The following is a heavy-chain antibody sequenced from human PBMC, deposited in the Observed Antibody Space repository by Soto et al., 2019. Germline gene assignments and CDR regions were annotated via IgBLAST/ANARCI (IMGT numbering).Heavy chain of an antibody. CDR3: AHGGWYVDGPWFDP. V-gene: IGHV2-5*02. J-gene: IGHJ5*02. D-gene: IGHD6-19*01. CDR2: IYWDDDK. Sequence: QITLKESGPTLVKPTQTLTLTCTFSGFSLSTSGVGVGWIRQPPGKALEWLALIYWDDDKRYSPSLKSRVTITKDTAKKQVVLTMTNMDPVDTATYYCAHGGWYVDGPWFDPWGQGTLVTVSS. CDR1: GFSLSTSGVG.